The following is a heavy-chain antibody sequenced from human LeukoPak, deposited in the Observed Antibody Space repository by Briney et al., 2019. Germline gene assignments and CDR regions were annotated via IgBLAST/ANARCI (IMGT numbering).Heavy chain of an antibody. Sequence: GGSLRLSCAASGFTVSSNYMSWVRQAPGKGLEWVSVIYSGGSTYYADSVKGRFTISRDNSKNTLYLQMNSLRPEDTAMYYCAKERKLLPFDYWGQGALVTVSS. CDR1: GFTVSSNY. CDR2: IYSGGST. D-gene: IGHD4-23*01. V-gene: IGHV3-53*05. J-gene: IGHJ4*02. CDR3: AKERKLLPFDY.